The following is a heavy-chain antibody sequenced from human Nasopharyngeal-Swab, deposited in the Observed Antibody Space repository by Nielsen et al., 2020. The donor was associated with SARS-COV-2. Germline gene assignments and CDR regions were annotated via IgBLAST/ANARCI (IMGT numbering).Heavy chain of an antibody. Sequence: WIRQPPGKGLEWIGYVYYSGSTYYNPSLKSRVTISVDTSKNQFSLKLSSVTAADTAVYYCAKLIEEGSGSYYALYYYYGMDVWGQGTTVTVSS. CDR3: AKLIEEGSGSYYALYYYYGMDV. CDR2: VYYSGST. D-gene: IGHD3-10*01. V-gene: IGHV4-31*02. J-gene: IGHJ6*02.